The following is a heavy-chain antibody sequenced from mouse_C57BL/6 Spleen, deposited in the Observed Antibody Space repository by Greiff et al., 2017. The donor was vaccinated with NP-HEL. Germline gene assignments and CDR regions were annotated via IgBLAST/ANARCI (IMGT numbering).Heavy chain of an antibody. CDR1: GYTFTEYS. V-gene: IGHV1-62-2*01. CDR2: IYPGSGSI. D-gene: IGHD2-4*01. J-gene: IGHJ2*01. Sequence: VQLQQSGPELVKPGASVKLSCKASGYTFTEYSIHWVKQRSGQGLEWIGCIYPGSGSISYNQKFKDKATLTADKSSSTAYMELRSLTSEDSAVYFWATDEEGYDYDGAYYFDYWGQGTTLTVSS. CDR3: ATDEEGYDYDGAYYFDY.